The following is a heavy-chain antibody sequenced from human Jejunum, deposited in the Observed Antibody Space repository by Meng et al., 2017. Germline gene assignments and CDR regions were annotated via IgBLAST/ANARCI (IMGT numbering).Heavy chain of an antibody. V-gene: IGHV4-39*07. Sequence: QLQESGPGLVKPSETLSLTCTVSGGSIFNSNYYWGWIRQPPGKGLDWIGSIYYSGDTDYNPSLKSRVTMSVDKSKNQFSLNLSSVTAADTAVYFCARRGGAYSTGHFPHFDDWGQGTLVTVSS. CDR3: ARRGGAYSTGHFPHFDD. CDR2: IYYSGDT. J-gene: IGHJ4*02. CDR1: GGSIFNSNYY. D-gene: IGHD6-19*01.